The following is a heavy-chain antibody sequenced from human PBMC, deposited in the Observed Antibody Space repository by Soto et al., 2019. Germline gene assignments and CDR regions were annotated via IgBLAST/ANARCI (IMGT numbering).Heavy chain of an antibody. Sequence: SETLSLTXTVSGGSLTAYSWNWIRQPVGKGLEWIGRIDSSGKTNYIPSLKSRLTMSIDRFKNQFSLNLKFVTAADTAVYFCAKDESGAADIWGQGTMVPVSS. V-gene: IGHV4-4*07. CDR3: AKDESGAADI. D-gene: IGHD7-27*01. J-gene: IGHJ3*02. CDR1: GGSLTAYS. CDR2: IDSSGKT.